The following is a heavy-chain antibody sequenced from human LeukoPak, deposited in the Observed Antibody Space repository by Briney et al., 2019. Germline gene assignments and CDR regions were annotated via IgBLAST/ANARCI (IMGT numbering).Heavy chain of an antibody. CDR3: ARSTMTTVTTQEFDY. CDR2: INPNSGGT. V-gene: IGHV1-2*06. D-gene: IGHD4-17*01. CDR1: GYTFTGYY. Sequence: ASVKVSCKASGYTFTGYYMHWVRQAPGQGLEWMGRINPNSGGTNYAQKFQGRVTMTRDTSISTAYMELSRLRSDDTAVYYCARSTMTTVTTQEFDYWGQGTLVTVPS. J-gene: IGHJ4*02.